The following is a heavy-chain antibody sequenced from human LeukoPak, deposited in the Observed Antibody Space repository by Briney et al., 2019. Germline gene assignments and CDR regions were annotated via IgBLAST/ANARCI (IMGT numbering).Heavy chain of an antibody. V-gene: IGHV4-39*01. J-gene: IGHJ5*02. Sequence: SETLSLTCTVSGGSINNNNYFWGWIRQPPGKGLEWIGSIYYSGSTHYNPSLKSRVSISVDTSNNQFSLKLSSVTAADTAVYYCASSYYDFWSGYPHWFDPWGQGTLVTVSS. CDR3: ASSYYDFWSGYPHWFDP. CDR1: GGSINNNNYF. CDR2: IYYSGST. D-gene: IGHD3-3*01.